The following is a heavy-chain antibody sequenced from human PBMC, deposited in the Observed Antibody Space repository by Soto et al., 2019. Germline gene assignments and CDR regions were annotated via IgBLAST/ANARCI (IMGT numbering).Heavy chain of an antibody. D-gene: IGHD3-10*01. V-gene: IGHV1-8*01. J-gene: IGHJ6*02. CDR1: GYSFTNYD. CDR3: TRTMVRGQPHMDV. CDR2: MNPSSGRT. Sequence: QVQLVQSGAEVKKPGASVKVSCKASGYSFTNYDINCVRQATGDGLECLGWMNPSSGRTGYAQKFQGRVTMTRDNSISTDYMELTSLTSEDTAMYYCTRTMVRGQPHMDVWGQGTTVTVSS.